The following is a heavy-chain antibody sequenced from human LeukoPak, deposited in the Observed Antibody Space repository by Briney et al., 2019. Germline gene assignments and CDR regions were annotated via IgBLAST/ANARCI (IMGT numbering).Heavy chain of an antibody. D-gene: IGHD6-19*01. CDR1: GFTFSSYA. CDR3: VKVPGYSSGWYPGY. J-gene: IGHJ4*02. CDR2: ISGSGGST. Sequence: GGSLRLSCAASGFTFSSYAMSWVRQAPGKGLEWVSAISGSGGSTYYVDSVKGRFTISRDNSKNTLYLQMNSLRAEDTAVYYCVKVPGYSSGWYPGYWGQGTLVTVSS. V-gene: IGHV3-23*01.